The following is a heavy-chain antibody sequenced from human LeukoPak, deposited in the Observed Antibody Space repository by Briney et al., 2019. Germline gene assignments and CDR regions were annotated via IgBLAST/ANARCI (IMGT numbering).Heavy chain of an antibody. Sequence: GGSLRLSCAASGFTFSNYWMSWVRQAPGKGLEWVANIKQDGSEKYYVDSVKGRFTVSRDNAKNSLYLQMNSLRAEDTAVYYCASTPIAVAGSDYWGQGTPVTVSS. V-gene: IGHV3-7*01. CDR3: ASTPIAVAGSDY. J-gene: IGHJ4*02. CDR2: IKQDGSEK. CDR1: GFTFSNYW. D-gene: IGHD6-19*01.